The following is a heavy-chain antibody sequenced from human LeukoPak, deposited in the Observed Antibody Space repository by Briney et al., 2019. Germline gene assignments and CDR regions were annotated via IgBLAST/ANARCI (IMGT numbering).Heavy chain of an antibody. D-gene: IGHD6-13*01. V-gene: IGHV4-59*08. CDR1: GGSISSYY. CDR3: VSTQVGSSWARAEEHFDY. CDR2: IYYSGST. J-gene: IGHJ4*02. Sequence: SETLSLTCTVSGGSISSYYWSWIRQPPGKGLEWIGYIYYSGSTNYNPSLKSRVTISVDTSKNQFSLKLSSVTAADTAVYYCVSTQVGSSWARAEEHFDYWGQGTLVTASS.